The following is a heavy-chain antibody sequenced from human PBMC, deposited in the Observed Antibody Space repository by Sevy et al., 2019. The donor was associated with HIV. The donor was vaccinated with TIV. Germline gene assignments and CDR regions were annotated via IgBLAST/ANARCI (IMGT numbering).Heavy chain of an antibody. CDR2: IYSGAGT. D-gene: IGHD3-22*01. CDR1: GFTVSSNY. Sequence: GGSLRLSCAASGFTVSSNYMSWVRQAPGKGLEWVSVIYSGAGTYYADSVKGRFTISGDNSKNSLYLQMNSLRAEDTALYYCARGLDESSGFYSFDYWGQGTLVSVSS. CDR3: ARGLDESSGFYSFDY. J-gene: IGHJ4*02. V-gene: IGHV3-66*02.